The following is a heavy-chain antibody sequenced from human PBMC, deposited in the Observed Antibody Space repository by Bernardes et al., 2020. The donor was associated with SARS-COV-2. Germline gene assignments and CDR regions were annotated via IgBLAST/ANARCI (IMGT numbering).Heavy chain of an antibody. V-gene: IGHV3-11*05. Sequence: GRSLRLSCAASGFTFSDYYMSWIRQAPGKGLEWVSYISSSSSYTNYADSVKGRFTISRDNAKNSLYLQMNSLRAEDTAVYYCARVQYDDFWSGYSHYYYMDVWGKGTTVTVSS. CDR2: ISSSSSYT. CDR1: GFTFSDYY. D-gene: IGHD3-3*01. J-gene: IGHJ6*03. CDR3: ARVQYDDFWSGYSHYYYMDV.